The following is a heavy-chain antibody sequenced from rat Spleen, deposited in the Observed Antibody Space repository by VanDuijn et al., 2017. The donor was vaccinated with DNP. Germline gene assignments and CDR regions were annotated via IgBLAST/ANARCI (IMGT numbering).Heavy chain of an antibody. Sequence: EVQLVESGGGLVQPGRSMKLSCAASGFPFSNSDMAWVRQAPTKGLEWVASISTSGGTTYYPDSVKGRFTISRDNADNTVYLQMNSLRSEDTATYYCAKDRDGGFAMDAWGQGVMVTVSS. CDR2: ISTSGGTT. CDR1: GFPFSNSD. V-gene: IGHV5-25*01. CDR3: AKDRDGGFAMDA. D-gene: IGHD1-11*01. J-gene: IGHJ2*01.